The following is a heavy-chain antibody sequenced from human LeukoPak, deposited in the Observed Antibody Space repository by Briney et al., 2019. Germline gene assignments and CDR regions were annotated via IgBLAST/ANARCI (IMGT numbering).Heavy chain of an antibody. CDR2: INPNSGGT. CDR1: GGTFSSYA. J-gene: IGHJ6*02. Sequence: ASVKVSCKASGGTFSSYAISWVRQAPGQGLEWMGRINPNSGGTNYAQKLQGRVTMTTDTSTSTAYMELRSLRSDDTAIYYCAIVPTVRRYYGVDVWGQGTTVTVSS. D-gene: IGHD2-2*01. CDR3: AIVPTVRRYYGVDV. V-gene: IGHV1-18*01.